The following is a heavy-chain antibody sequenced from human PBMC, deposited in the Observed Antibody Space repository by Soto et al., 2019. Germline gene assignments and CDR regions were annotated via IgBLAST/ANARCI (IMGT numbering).Heavy chain of an antibody. J-gene: IGHJ6*02. CDR3: AGANYCSSGSRYFGRGAFYYGMDV. Sequence: SETLSLTCAVYGGSFSGYYWSWIRQPPGKGLEWIGEINHSGSTNYNPSLKSRVTISVDTSKNQFSLKLSSVTAADTAVYYCAGANYCSSGSRYFGRGAFYYGMDVWGQGTTVTVSS. D-gene: IGHD2-15*01. CDR2: INHSGST. CDR1: GGSFSGYY. V-gene: IGHV4-34*01.